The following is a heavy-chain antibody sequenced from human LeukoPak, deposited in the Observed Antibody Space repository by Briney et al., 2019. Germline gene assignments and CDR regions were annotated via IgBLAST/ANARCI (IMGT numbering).Heavy chain of an antibody. D-gene: IGHD3-22*01. Sequence: GASVKVSCKASGYTFTSYGISWVRQAPGQGLEWMGWISAYNGNTNYAQKLQGRGTMTTDTSTSTAYMELRSLRSDDTAVYYCAXXAIRITMIVVDDYWGQGTLVTVSS. J-gene: IGHJ4*02. V-gene: IGHV1-18*01. CDR1: GYTFTSYG. CDR3: AXXAIRITMIVVDDY. CDR2: ISAYNGNT.